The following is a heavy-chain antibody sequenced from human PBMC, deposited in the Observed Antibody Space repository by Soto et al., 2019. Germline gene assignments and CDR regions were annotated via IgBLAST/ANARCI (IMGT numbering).Heavy chain of an antibody. CDR1: GGTFSSYA. V-gene: IGHV1-69*12. CDR3: ARDAYYGSGSYYNHYFDY. J-gene: IGHJ4*02. D-gene: IGHD3-10*01. Sequence: QVQLVQSGAEVKKPGSSVKVSCKASGGTFSSYAISWVRQAPGQGLEWMGGIIPIFGTANYAQKFQGRVTITADESTSTAYMELSSPRSEDTAVYYCARDAYYGSGSYYNHYFDYWGQGTLVTVSS. CDR2: IIPIFGTA.